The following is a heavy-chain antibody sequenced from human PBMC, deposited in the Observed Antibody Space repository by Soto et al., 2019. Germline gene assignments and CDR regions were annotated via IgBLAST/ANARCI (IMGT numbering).Heavy chain of an antibody. V-gene: IGHV1-69*06. CDR3: ARVRDAISTVCVYYYNGMDV. CDR1: GGTFSSYA. D-gene: IGHD3-16*01. Sequence: QVQLVQSGAEVKKPGSSVKVSCKASGGTFSSYAISWVRQAPGQGLEWIGGIIPIFGTANYAQKFQGRVTITADKSTSTAYRELGSVTSEDTAVYYCARVRDAISTVCVYYYNGMDVWCQGTTGTVSS. J-gene: IGHJ6*02. CDR2: IIPIFGTA.